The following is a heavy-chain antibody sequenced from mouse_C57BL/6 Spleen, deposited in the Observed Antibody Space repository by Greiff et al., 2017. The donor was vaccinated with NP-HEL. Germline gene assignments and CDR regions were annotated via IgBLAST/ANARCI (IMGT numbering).Heavy chain of an antibody. Sequence: VQLQQSGAELVKPGASVKMSCKASGYTFTSYWITWVKQRPGQGLEWIGDIYPGSGSTNYNEKFKSKATLTVDTSSSTAYMQLSSLTSEDSAVYYCARYDWDFWYFDVWGTGTTVTVSS. J-gene: IGHJ1*03. CDR3: ARYDWDFWYFDV. CDR1: GYTFTSYW. V-gene: IGHV1-55*01. CDR2: IYPGSGST. D-gene: IGHD4-1*01.